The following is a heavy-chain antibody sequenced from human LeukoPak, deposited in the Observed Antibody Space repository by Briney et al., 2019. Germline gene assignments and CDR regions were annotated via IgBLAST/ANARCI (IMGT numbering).Heavy chain of an antibody. J-gene: IGHJ4*02. CDR1: GGSISSSSYY. Sequence: PSETLSLTCTVSGGSISSSSYYWGWIRQPPGKGLEWIGSIYYSGSTYYNPPLKSRVTISVDTSKNQFSLKLSSVTAADTAVYYCARGTPSVGSDYWGQGTLVTVSS. D-gene: IGHD3-10*01. CDR3: ARGTPSVGSDY. V-gene: IGHV4-39*01. CDR2: IYYSGST.